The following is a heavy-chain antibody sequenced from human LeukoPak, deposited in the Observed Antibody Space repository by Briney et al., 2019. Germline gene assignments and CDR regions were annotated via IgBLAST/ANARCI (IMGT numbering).Heavy chain of an antibody. D-gene: IGHD3-22*01. V-gene: IGHV4-39*07. CDR2: IYYSGNT. CDR3: ARNGWDYYDNSWFDS. CDR1: GGSISSSNYY. Sequence: SETLSLTCTVSGGSISSSNYYWGWIRQPPGKGLEWIGSIYYSGNTYYNPSLKSRVTISVDASKNQFSLKLSSVTAADTAVYYCARNGWDYYDNSWFDSWGQGTLVTVSS. J-gene: IGHJ5*01.